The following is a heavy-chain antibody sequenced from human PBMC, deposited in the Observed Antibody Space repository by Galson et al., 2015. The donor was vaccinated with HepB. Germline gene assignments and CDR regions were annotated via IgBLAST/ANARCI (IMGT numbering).Heavy chain of an antibody. Sequence: SLRLSCAASGFTFSSYSMSWVRQAPGKGLEWVSFISTGSAYTYYADSVKGRFTISRDNAKNSLYLQLNGLRAEDTAVYYCARVIAATGSFDDWGQGTLVTVSS. J-gene: IGHJ4*02. CDR1: GFTFSSYS. CDR2: ISTGSAYT. CDR3: ARVIAATGSFDD. V-gene: IGHV3-21*01. D-gene: IGHD6-13*01.